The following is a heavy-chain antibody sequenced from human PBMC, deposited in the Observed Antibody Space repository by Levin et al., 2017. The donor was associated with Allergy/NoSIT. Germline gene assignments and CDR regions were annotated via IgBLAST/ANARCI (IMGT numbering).Heavy chain of an antibody. Sequence: GGSLRLSCAASGFTFSSFWMNWVRQAPGKGLEWVADIKQDGSEKYYADSVKGRFTISRDNAKNSLYLQMNSLRAEDTATYYCARGDYFDRRFDPWGQGTLVTVSS. J-gene: IGHJ5*02. CDR1: GFTFSSFW. D-gene: IGHD3-22*01. V-gene: IGHV3-7*01. CDR2: IKQDGSEK. CDR3: ARGDYFDRRFDP.